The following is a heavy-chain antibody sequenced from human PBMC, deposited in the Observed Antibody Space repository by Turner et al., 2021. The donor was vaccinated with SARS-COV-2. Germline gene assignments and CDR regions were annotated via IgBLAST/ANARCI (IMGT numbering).Heavy chain of an antibody. V-gene: IGHV4-39*01. CDR3: ARNSPKWYYYDSSGYYDY. J-gene: IGHJ4*02. CDR1: GGSISSRSYF. CDR2: IYYSGST. Sequence: QLQLQESGPGLVKPSETLSLTCTVSGGSISSRSYFWGWIRQPPGKWLEWIWSIYYSGSTYHNPSLKSRVTISVDTSKNQVSLKLSSVTAADTAVYYCARNSPKWYYYDSSGYYDYWGQGTLVTVSS. D-gene: IGHD3-22*01.